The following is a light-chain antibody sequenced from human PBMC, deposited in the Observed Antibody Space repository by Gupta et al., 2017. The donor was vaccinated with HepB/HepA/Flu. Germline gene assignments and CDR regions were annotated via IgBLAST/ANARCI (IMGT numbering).Light chain of an antibody. V-gene: IGLV1-44*01. CDR1: SSNIGSNT. Sequence: QSVLTQPPSASGTPGQRVTISCSGSSSNIGSNTGNWYQQLPGTATKRLIYRNNQRPSGVPDRFSGSKSGTSASLDIRGLQSEDEADYYWEAWDDSLNGEVFGTGTKVTVL. CDR2: RNN. J-gene: IGLJ1*01. CDR3: EAWDDSLNGEV.